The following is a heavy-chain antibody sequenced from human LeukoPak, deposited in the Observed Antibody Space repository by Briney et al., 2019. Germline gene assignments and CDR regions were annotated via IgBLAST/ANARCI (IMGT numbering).Heavy chain of an antibody. J-gene: IGHJ4*02. CDR3: AKEAYGGPCDY. CDR1: GFTFSSYG. D-gene: IGHD4-23*01. CDR2: ISYDGSNK. Sequence: GGSLRLSCAASGFTFSSYGMHWVRQAPGKGLEWVAVISYDGSNKYYADSVKGRFTISRDNSKNTLYLQMNSLRAEDTAVYYCAKEAYGGPCDYWGQGTLVTVSS. V-gene: IGHV3-30*18.